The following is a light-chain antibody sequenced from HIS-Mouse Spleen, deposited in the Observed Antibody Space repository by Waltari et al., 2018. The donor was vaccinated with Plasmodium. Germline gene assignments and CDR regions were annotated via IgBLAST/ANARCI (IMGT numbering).Light chain of an antibody. Sequence: DIQMTQSPSTLSASVGARVTITCRASQSISSWLAWYQQKPGKAPKLLIYKASSLESGVPSRFSGSGSGTEFTLTISSLQTDDFATYYCQQYNSYSWTFGQGTKVEIK. CDR1: QSISSW. CDR3: QQYNSYSWT. V-gene: IGKV1-5*03. CDR2: KAS. J-gene: IGKJ1*01.